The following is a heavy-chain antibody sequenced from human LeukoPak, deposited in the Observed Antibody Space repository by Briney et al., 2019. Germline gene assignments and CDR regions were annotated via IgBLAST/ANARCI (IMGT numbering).Heavy chain of an antibody. CDR1: GFTFSSYG. D-gene: IGHD2-8*01. Sequence: PGGSLRLSCAASGFTFSSYGMHWVRQAPGKGPEWVAIISYDGSNKYYADSVKGRFTISRDNSKNTLYLQMNSLRAEDTAVYYCAKDNEDYWGQGTLVTVSS. V-gene: IGHV3-30*18. CDR3: AKDNEDY. J-gene: IGHJ4*02. CDR2: ISYDGSNK.